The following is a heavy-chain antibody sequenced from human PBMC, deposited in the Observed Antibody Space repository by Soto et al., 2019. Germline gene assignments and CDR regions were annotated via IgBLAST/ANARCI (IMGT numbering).Heavy chain of an antibody. CDR3: ARGGSSDWQVALDF. CDR2: VNHNGRN. V-gene: IGHV4-34*01. J-gene: IGHJ3*01. CDR1: GGSFSGYF. D-gene: IGHD6-19*01. Sequence: QLHQQQWGAGLLKPSETLSLTCAVHGGSFSGYFWNWIRQSPGKGLEWIGKVNHNGRNNYNPSLKSRVTISLDMSKNQISLKLTSVTAADTAVYYCARGGSSDWQVALDFWGQGTMVTVSS.